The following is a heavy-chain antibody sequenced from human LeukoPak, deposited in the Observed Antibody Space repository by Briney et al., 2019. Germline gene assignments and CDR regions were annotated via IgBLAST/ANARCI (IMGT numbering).Heavy chain of an antibody. CDR2: INPNSGGT. CDR3: ARTVWPPSLITMIVVVQDGFYFDY. J-gene: IGHJ4*02. V-gene: IGHV1-2*02. CDR1: GYTFTGYY. Sequence: ASVKVSCKASGYTFTGYYMHWVRQAPGQGLEWMGWINPNSGGTNYAQKFQGRVTMTRDTSISTAYMELSRLRSDDTAVYYCARTVWPPSLITMIVVVQDGFYFDYWGQGTLVTVSS. D-gene: IGHD3-22*01.